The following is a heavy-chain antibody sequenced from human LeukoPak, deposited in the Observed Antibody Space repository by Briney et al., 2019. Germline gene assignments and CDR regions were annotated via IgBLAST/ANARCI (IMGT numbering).Heavy chain of an antibody. V-gene: IGHV3-21*01. CDR1: GFTFSSYS. D-gene: IGHD3-3*01. J-gene: IGHJ4*02. CDR2: ISSSSSYI. Sequence: GRSLRLSCAASGFTFSSYSMTWVRQAPGKGLEWVSSISSSSSYIYYADSVKGRFTISRDNAKNSLYLQMNSLRAEDTAVYYCAGAEVRFLEWLSTPTPLDYWGQGTLVTVSS. CDR3: AGAEVRFLEWLSTPTPLDY.